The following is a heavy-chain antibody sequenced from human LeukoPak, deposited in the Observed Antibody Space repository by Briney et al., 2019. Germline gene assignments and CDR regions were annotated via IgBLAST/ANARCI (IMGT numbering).Heavy chain of an antibody. CDR3: TTTSVAGTMGY. Sequence: GGSLRLSCAASGFTFSNAWLSWVRQAPGKGLEWVGRIKSKTDGGTTDYAAPVKGRFTISRDDSKNTLYLQMNSLKTEDTAVYYCTTTSVAGTMGYWGQGTLVTVSS. CDR1: GFTFSNAW. V-gene: IGHV3-15*01. J-gene: IGHJ4*02. CDR2: IKSKTDGGTT. D-gene: IGHD6-19*01.